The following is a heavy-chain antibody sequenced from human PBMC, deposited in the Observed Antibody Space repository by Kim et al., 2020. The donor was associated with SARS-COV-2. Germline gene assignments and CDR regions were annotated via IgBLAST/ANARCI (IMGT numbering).Heavy chain of an antibody. CDR1: GGTFSSYA. J-gene: IGHJ4*02. CDR2: IIPIFGTA. V-gene: IGHV1-69*13. Sequence: SVKVSCKASGGTFSSYAIGWVRQAPGQGLEWMGGIIPIFGTANYAQKFQGRVTITADESTSTAYMELSSLRSEDTAVYYCAREGHIDYSNYQFDYWGQGTLVTVSS. D-gene: IGHD4-4*01. CDR3: AREGHIDYSNYQFDY.